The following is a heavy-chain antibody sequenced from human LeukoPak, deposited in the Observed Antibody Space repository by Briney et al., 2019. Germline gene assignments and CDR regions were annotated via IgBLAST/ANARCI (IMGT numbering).Heavy chain of an antibody. CDR1: GSTFSSYG. CDR3: ARDLHDFWSGLFGMDV. J-gene: IGHJ6*02. CDR2: IWYDGSNK. D-gene: IGHD3-3*01. V-gene: IGHV3-33*01. Sequence: PGGSLRLSCAASGSTFSSYGMHWVRQAPGKGLEWVVVIWYDGSNKYYADSVKGRFTISRDNSKNTLYLQMNSLRAEDTAVYHCARDLHDFWSGLFGMDVWGQGTTVTVSS.